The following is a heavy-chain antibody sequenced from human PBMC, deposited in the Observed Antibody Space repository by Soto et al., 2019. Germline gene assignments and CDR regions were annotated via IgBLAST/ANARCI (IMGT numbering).Heavy chain of an antibody. CDR2: MNPNSGNT. CDR1: GYTFTSYD. D-gene: IGHD2-8*01. CDR3: ARGPRNIVLMVYALDYYNYGMDV. V-gene: IGHV1-8*01. Sequence: QVQLVQSGAEVKKPGASVKVSCKASGYTFTSYDINWVRQATGQGLEWMGWMNPNSGNTGYAQKFQGRVTMTRNTSISTAYMELSSLRSEDTAVYYCARGPRNIVLMVYALDYYNYGMDVWGQGTTVTVSS. J-gene: IGHJ6*02.